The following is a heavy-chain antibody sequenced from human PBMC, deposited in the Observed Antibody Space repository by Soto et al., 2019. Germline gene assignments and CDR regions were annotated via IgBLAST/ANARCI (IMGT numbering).Heavy chain of an antibody. Sequence: SVKVSCKASGGTFSSYTISWVRQAPGQGLEWMGRIIPILGIANYAQKFQGRVTITADKSTSTAYMELSSLRSEDTAVYYCARDRADLGYCSSTSCYYGMDVWGQGTTVTVSS. CDR3: ARDRADLGYCSSTSCYYGMDV. V-gene: IGHV1-69*04. D-gene: IGHD2-2*01. J-gene: IGHJ6*02. CDR2: IIPILGIA. CDR1: GGTFSSYT.